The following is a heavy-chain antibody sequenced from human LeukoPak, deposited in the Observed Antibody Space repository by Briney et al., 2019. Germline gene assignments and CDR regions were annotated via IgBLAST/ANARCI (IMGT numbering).Heavy chain of an antibody. D-gene: IGHD3-22*01. V-gene: IGHV3-23*01. CDR1: GFRFRDYA. J-gene: IGHJ4*02. CDR2: ISGSGATT. CDR3: ATDYHERSGDFTVDY. Sequence: GGSLRLSCAVSGFRFRDYAMSWVRQAPGKGLEWVSVISGSGATTHYADSVQGRLTMSRDNSKNAVFLQMNSLRAEDTAVYYCATDYHERSGDFTVDYWGQGILVTVSS.